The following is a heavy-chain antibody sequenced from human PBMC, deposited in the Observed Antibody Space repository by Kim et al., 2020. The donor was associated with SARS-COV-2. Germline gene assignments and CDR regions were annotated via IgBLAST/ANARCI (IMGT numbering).Heavy chain of an antibody. J-gene: IGHJ1*01. Sequence: YAASVQGRFTISRDNSKNTLYLQMNSLRAEDTAVYYCAKGKWGSGSLFQHWGQGTLVTVSS. CDR3: AKGKWGSGSLFQH. D-gene: IGHD3-10*01. V-gene: IGHV3-30*02.